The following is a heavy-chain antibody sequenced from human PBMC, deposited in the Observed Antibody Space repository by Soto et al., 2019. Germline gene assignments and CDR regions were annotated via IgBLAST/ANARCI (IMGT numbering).Heavy chain of an antibody. J-gene: IGHJ6*02. D-gene: IGHD5-18*01. CDR2: IYHSGGT. V-gene: IGHV4-30-2*01. CDR3: ARDRRSGYSYGSPYYYYGMDV. CDR1: GGSISSGGYS. Sequence: SETLSLTCAVSGGSISSGGYSWSWIRQPPGKGLEWIGYIYHSGGTYYNPSLKSRVTISVDRSKNQFSLKLSSVTAADTAVYYCARDRRSGYSYGSPYYYYGMDVWGQGTTVTVSS.